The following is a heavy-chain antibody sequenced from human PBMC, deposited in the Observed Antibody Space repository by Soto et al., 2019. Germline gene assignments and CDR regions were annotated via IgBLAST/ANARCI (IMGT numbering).Heavy chain of an antibody. Sequence: SETLSLTCTVSGGSISSYYWSWIRQPPGKGLEWIGYIYYSGSTNYNPSLKSRVTISVDTSKNQFSLKLSSVTAADTAVYYCAIDGGRPAAIRYYGMDVWGQGTTVTVSS. CDR1: GGSISSYY. V-gene: IGHV4-59*01. CDR2: IYYSGST. D-gene: IGHD2-2*01. CDR3: AIDGGRPAAIRYYGMDV. J-gene: IGHJ6*02.